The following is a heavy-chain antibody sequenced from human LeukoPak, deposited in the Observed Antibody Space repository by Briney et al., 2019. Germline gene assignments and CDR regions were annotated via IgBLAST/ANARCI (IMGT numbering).Heavy chain of an antibody. CDR2: ISGSGGST. D-gene: IGHD2/OR15-2a*01. Sequence: PGGSLRLSCAASGFTFSSYAMSWVRQAPGKGLEWVSAISGSGGSTYYADSVKGRFTISRDNSKNTLYLQMNSLRAEDTAVYYCAKDLFVSRVGYYYYYMDVWGKGTTVTVSS. CDR1: GFTFSSYA. V-gene: IGHV3-23*01. J-gene: IGHJ6*03. CDR3: AKDLFVSRVGYYYYYMDV.